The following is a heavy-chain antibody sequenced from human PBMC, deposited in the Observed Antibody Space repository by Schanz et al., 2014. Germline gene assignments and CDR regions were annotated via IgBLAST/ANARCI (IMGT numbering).Heavy chain of an antibody. Sequence: EVQLVESGGGLVQPGGSLRLSCVASGFTFSGSVMHWVRQASGKGLEWVGRIKSKVDGGTTDNAAPVQGRFTISRDDSKNTLHLQMNSLKTEDTAVYYCSTDLTAVDYDAIGLWGQGTMVTVSS. D-gene: IGHD4-17*01. CDR3: STDLTAVDYDAIGL. CDR1: GFTFSGSV. CDR2: IKSKVDGGTT. J-gene: IGHJ3*01. V-gene: IGHV3-15*01.